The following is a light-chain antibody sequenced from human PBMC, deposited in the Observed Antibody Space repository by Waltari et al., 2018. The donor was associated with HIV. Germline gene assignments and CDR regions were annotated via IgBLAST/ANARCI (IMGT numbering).Light chain of an antibody. J-gene: IGLJ2*01. CDR1: SSNIGSNY. CDR2: RNN. CDR3: TAWDASLSVWV. Sequence: QSVLTQPPSASGTPGQRVTMSCSGSSSNIGSNYVYWYRQLPGTAPKLLIYRNNQRPSGVPDRFSGSKSGTSASLAISGLRSEVEADYYCTAWDASLSVWVFGGGTKLTVL. V-gene: IGLV1-47*01.